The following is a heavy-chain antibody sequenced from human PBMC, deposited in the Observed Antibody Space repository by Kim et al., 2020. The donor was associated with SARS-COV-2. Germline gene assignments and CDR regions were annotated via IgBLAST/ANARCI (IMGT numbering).Heavy chain of an antibody. D-gene: IGHD6-13*01. CDR2: ISYDGSNK. CDR3: AKDGAATSSSWQFDY. V-gene: IGHV3-30*18. Sequence: GGSLRLSCAASGFTFSSYGMHWVRQAPGKGLEWVAVISYDGSNKYYADSVKGRFTISRDNSKNTLYLQMNSLRAEDTAVYYCAKDGAATSSSWQFDYWGQGTLVTVSS. CDR1: GFTFSSYG. J-gene: IGHJ4*02.